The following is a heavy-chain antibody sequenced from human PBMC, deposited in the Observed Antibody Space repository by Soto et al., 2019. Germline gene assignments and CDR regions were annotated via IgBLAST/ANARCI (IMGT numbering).Heavy chain of an antibody. CDR3: ASLLFVKGYGSGSYYYFDY. D-gene: IGHD3-10*01. CDR2: IYYSGST. Sequence: SETLSLTCTVSGGSISSGGYYWSWIRQHPGKGLEWIGYIYYSGSTYYNPSLKSRVTISVDTSKNQFSLKLSSVTAADTAVYYCASLLFVKGYGSGSYYYFDYWGQGTLVTVSS. V-gene: IGHV4-31*03. J-gene: IGHJ4*02. CDR1: GGSISSGGYY.